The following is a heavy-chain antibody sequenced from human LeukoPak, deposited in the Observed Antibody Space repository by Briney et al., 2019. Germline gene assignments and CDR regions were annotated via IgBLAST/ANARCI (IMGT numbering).Heavy chain of an antibody. CDR1: GGTFSSYA. V-gene: IGHV1-69*05. J-gene: IGHJ3*02. CDR3: ARDRDFWSGYLDAFDI. Sequence: GASVKVSCKASGGTFSSYAISWLRQAPGQGLEWMGRIIPIFGTANYAQKFQGRVTITTDESTSTAYMELSSLRSEDTAVYYCARDRDFWSGYLDAFDIWGQGTMVTVSS. D-gene: IGHD3-3*01. CDR2: IIPIFGTA.